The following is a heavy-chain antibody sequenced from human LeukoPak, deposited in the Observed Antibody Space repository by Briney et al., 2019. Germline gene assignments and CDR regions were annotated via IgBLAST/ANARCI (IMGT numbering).Heavy chain of an antibody. CDR3: AKDPGSSSWDPNFDP. D-gene: IGHD6-13*01. V-gene: IGHV3-23*01. CDR1: GFTFSSYG. J-gene: IGHJ5*02. CDR2: ISGSGGST. Sequence: GGTLRLSCAASGFTFSSYGMSWVRQAPGKGLEWVSAISGSGGSTYYADSVKGRFTISRDNSKNTLYLQMNSLRAEDTAVYYCAKDPGSSSWDPNFDPWGQGTLVTVSS.